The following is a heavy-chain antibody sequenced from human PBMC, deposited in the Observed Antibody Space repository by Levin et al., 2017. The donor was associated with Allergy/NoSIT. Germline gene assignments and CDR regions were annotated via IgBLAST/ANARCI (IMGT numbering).Heavy chain of an antibody. Sequence: AGESLKISCAASGFTFSDYYMTWIRQAPGKGLEWVSYISSSRSSTNYADSVKGRFTISRDNAKNSLYLQMDSLRAEDTAIYYCARGASRSWYPEVWYRGQGTLVTVSS. J-gene: IGHJ4*02. CDR3: ARGASRSWYPEVWY. CDR2: ISSSRSST. CDR1: GFTFSDYY. V-gene: IGHV3-11*05. D-gene: IGHD6-13*01.